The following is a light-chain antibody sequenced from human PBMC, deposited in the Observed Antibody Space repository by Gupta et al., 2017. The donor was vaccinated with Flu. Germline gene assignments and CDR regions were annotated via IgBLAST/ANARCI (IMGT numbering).Light chain of an antibody. J-gene: IGKJ2*01. CDR1: QSGLYSSNNKNY. V-gene: IGKV4-1*01. Sequence: DIVMTQSPDSLAVSLGERATINCKSSQSGLYSSNNKNYLAWYQQKPGQPPKLLIYWASTRESGVPDRFSGRGSGTDFTLTISSLQAEDVAVYYCQQEDSTPYIFGQGTKMEIK. CDR2: WAS. CDR3: QQEDSTPYI.